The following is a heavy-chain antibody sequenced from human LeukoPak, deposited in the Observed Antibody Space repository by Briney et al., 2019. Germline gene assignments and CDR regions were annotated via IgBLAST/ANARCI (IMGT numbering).Heavy chain of an antibody. CDR3: ARFLAYCGGDCSNWYFDF. Sequence: SETLSLTCTVSGGSISSYYWSWIRQPAGKGLEWIGRIYTSGSTNYNPSLKSRVTMSVDTSKNQFSLKLSSVTAADTAVYYCARFLAYCGGDCSNWYFDFWGRGTLVTVSS. J-gene: IGHJ2*01. D-gene: IGHD2-21*02. V-gene: IGHV4-4*07. CDR1: GGSISSYY. CDR2: IYTSGST.